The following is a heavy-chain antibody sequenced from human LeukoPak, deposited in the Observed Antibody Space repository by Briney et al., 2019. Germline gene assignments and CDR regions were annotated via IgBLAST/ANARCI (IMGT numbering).Heavy chain of an antibody. CDR3: ARRISGVFWFQP. D-gene: IGHD1-26*01. CDR1: GGSISSISYD. V-gene: IGHV4-39*01. Sequence: SQTLSLTCAVSGGSISSISYDWGWVRQPRGRGREWGGSIYDSGSTYYNPHLQSTVTIYVDTYQNQLYLKLRSVTAADTDVYSCARRISGVFWFQPWGQGTLVTVSS. CDR2: IYDSGST. J-gene: IGHJ5*02.